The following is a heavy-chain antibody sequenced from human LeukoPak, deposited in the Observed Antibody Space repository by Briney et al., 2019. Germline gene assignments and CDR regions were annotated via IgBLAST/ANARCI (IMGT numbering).Heavy chain of an antibody. CDR2: IIPIFGTA. CDR3: ARSVAAAGALLNAFDI. V-gene: IGHV1-69*05. CDR1: GGTFSSYA. Sequence: SVKVSCKASGGTFSSYAISGVRQAPGQGREWMGGIIPIFGTANYAQQFQGRVTITTDESTSPDYMQLSSLRSEDTAVYYCARSVAAAGALLNAFDIWGQGTMVTVYS. D-gene: IGHD6-13*01. J-gene: IGHJ3*02.